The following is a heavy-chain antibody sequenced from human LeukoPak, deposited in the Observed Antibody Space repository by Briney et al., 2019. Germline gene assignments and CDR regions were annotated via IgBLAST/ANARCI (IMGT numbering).Heavy chain of an antibody. D-gene: IGHD2-21*02. J-gene: IGHJ3*02. CDR1: GFTFSSYS. Sequence: GGSLRLSCAASGFTFSSYSMNWVRQAPGKGLEWVSSISSSSSYIYYADSVKGRFTIYRDNDKNSLYLQMNSLRAEDTDVYYCARDIVGIYCGGDCSPAFDIWGQGTMVPVSS. CDR2: ISSSSSYI. CDR3: ARDIVGIYCGGDCSPAFDI. V-gene: IGHV3-21*01.